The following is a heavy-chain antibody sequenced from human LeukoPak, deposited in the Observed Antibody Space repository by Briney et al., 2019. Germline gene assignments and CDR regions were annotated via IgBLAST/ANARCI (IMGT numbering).Heavy chain of an antibody. CDR3: ASGLRDMLTYYYGSGRYLAWFDP. D-gene: IGHD3-10*01. V-gene: IGHV4-38-2*02. Sequence: KTSETLSLTCSVSGFSVSSAYYWGWIRQPPGKGLEWIGSIYYSGSTYYNSSLKSRVTISVDTSKNQFSLRLSSVTAADTAVYYCASGLRDMLTYYYGSGRYLAWFDPWGQGTLVTVSS. J-gene: IGHJ5*02. CDR2: IYYSGST. CDR1: GFSVSSAYY.